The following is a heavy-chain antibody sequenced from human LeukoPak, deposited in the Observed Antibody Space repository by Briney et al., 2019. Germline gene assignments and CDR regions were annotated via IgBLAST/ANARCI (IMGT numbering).Heavy chain of an antibody. CDR1: GGSFSGYY. CDR3: AGGGNDGDAFDI. Sequence: SETLSLTCAVYGGSFSGYYWSWIRQFPGKGLEQIGEINHSGSTNYNPSLKSRVTISVDTSKSHFSLKLSFVTAADTAVYYCAGGGNDGDAFDIWGQGTMVTVSS. D-gene: IGHD1-14*01. CDR2: INHSGST. V-gene: IGHV4-34*01. J-gene: IGHJ3*02.